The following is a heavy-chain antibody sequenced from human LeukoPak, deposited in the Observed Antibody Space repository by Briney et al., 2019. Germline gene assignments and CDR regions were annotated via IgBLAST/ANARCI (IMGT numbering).Heavy chain of an antibody. CDR3: ARQFPYYDFWSGYYSSLYYYYGMDV. J-gene: IGHJ6*02. D-gene: IGHD3-3*01. V-gene: IGHV4-59*08. CDR1: GGSISSHY. Sequence: PSETLSLTCTVSGGSISSHYWSWIRQPPGKGLEWIGYIYYSGNTNYNSSLKSRVTISVDTSKNQFSLKLSSVTAADTAVYYCARQFPYYDFWSGYYSSLYYYYGMDVWGQGTTVTVSS. CDR2: IYYSGNT.